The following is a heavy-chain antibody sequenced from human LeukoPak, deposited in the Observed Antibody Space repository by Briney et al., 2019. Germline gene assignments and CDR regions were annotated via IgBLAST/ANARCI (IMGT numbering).Heavy chain of an antibody. D-gene: IGHD3-22*01. CDR2: IYTSGST. V-gene: IGHV4-4*09. CDR1: GGSISSYY. J-gene: IGHJ4*02. Sequence: PSETLSLTCTVSGGSISSYYWSRIRQPPGKGLEWIGYIYTSGSTNYNPSLKSRVTISVDTSKNQFSLKLSSVTAADTAVYYCARNYYYDSSGYYSKFDYWGQGTLVTVSS. CDR3: ARNYYYDSSGYYSKFDY.